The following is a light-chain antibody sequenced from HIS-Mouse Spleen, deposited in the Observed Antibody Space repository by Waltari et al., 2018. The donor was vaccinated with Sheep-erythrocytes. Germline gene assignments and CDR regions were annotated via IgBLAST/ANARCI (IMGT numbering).Light chain of an antibody. CDR1: NLASKS. J-gene: IGLJ2*01. CDR2: DDS. V-gene: IGLV3-21*02. Sequence: SYVLTQPPSVSVAPGQTARITFGGNNLASKSLHGYQQKPGQAPVLVVYDDSDRPSGIPERFSGSNSGNTATLTISRVEAGDEADYYCQVWDSSSDPVVFGGGTKLTVL. CDR3: QVWDSSSDPVV.